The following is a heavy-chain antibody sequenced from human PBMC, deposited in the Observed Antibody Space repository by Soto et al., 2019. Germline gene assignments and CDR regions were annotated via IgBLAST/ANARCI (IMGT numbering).Heavy chain of an antibody. CDR2: IDKEGNEK. V-gene: IGHV3-7*01. CDR1: GFILSNYW. D-gene: IGHD3-22*01. J-gene: IGHJ4*01. Sequence: ESGGGLVQPGGSLRLSCEVSGFILSNYWMSWVRQATGKGLEWVANIDKEGNEKNYGDSVKGRFSISRDNTKKSLHLQMSSLSAEDTAIYYCVRGGFFYYDTSGRADEFWGQGTLVTVSS. CDR3: VRGGFFYYDTSGRADEF.